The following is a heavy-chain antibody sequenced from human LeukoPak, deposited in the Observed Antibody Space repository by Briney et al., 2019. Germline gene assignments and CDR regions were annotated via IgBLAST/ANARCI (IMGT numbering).Heavy chain of an antibody. CDR1: GGSISNRRYY. V-gene: IGHV4-39*01. CDR3: ARYRGGNYLDYYYYGMDV. J-gene: IGHJ6*02. D-gene: IGHD1-7*01. Sequence: PSETLSLTCTVSGGSISNRRYYWGWIRQPPGKGLEWIGTTYYTGSTYYSSSLRSRVTISVDTSNNQFPLKLNSMTAADTALYYCARYRGGNYLDYYYYGMDVWGQGTTVTASS. CDR2: TYYTGST.